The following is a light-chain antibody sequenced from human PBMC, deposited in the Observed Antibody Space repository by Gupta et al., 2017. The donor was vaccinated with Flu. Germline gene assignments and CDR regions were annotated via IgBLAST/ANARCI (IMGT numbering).Light chain of an antibody. Sequence: QSVLTQSPSASGTPGQRVTISCSGSSSNIGSNYVYWYQQLPGTAPKVLIYRNDQRPSGVPDRVSGSKSGSSASLAISGLRSEDEADYYCAAWDDSVSVPNWVLGGGTKLTVL. J-gene: IGLJ3*02. V-gene: IGLV1-47*01. CDR3: AAWDDSVSVPNWV. CDR1: SSNIGSNY. CDR2: RND.